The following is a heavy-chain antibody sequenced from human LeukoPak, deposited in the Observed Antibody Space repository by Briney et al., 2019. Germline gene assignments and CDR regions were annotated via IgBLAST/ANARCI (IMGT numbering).Heavy chain of an antibody. CDR2: ISSSSSYI. CDR3: ARGMFDSSGYPYWDY. V-gene: IGHV3-21*01. Sequence: GGSLRLSCAASGFTFSSYSMNWVRQAPGKGLEWVSSISSSSSYIYYADSVKGRFTMSRDNAKNSLYLQMNSLRAEDTAVYYCARGMFDSSGYPYWDYWGQGTLVTVSS. J-gene: IGHJ4*02. D-gene: IGHD3-22*01. CDR1: GFTFSSYS.